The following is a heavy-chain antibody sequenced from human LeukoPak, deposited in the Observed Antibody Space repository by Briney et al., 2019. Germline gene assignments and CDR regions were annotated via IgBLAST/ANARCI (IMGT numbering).Heavy chain of an antibody. CDR2: MNPNSSYT. V-gene: IGHV1-8*03. Sequence: ASVTVSCKASGYTFTTYDINWVRQAPGQGLEWMGWMNPNSSYTGYAQKFQARVTITRDTSISTAYMVLSSLRSEDTAVYYCARVAGSIDYWGQGTLVTVSS. D-gene: IGHD6-19*01. CDR1: GYTFTTYD. CDR3: ARVAGSIDY. J-gene: IGHJ4*02.